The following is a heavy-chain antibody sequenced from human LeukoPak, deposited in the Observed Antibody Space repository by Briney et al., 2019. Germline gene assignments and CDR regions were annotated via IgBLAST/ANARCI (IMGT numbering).Heavy chain of an antibody. D-gene: IGHD5-24*01. CDR3: ARDRDSAVYMDV. V-gene: IGHV3-74*01. CDR1: TFTFSSYW. J-gene: IGHJ6*03. Sequence: GGSLRLSCAASTFTFSSYWMHWVRQVPGKGLVWVLRISRDGITTSYADSVKGRFTISRDNAKNTLYLQMNSLRVEDTAVYYCARDRDSAVYMDVWGKGTTVTVSS. CDR2: ISRDGITT.